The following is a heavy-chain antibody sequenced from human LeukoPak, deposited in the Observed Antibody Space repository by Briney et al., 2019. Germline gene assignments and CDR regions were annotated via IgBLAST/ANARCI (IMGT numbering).Heavy chain of an antibody. Sequence: PSETLSLTCTVSGGSISSYYWSWIRQPPGKGLEWIGYIYYSGSTNYNPSLKSRVTISVDTSKNQFSLKLSSVTAADTAVYYCARVGSWELLTADYYYGMDVRGQGTTVTVSS. D-gene: IGHD1-26*01. V-gene: IGHV4-59*01. CDR1: GGSISSYY. CDR3: ARVGSWELLTADYYYGMDV. J-gene: IGHJ6*02. CDR2: IYYSGST.